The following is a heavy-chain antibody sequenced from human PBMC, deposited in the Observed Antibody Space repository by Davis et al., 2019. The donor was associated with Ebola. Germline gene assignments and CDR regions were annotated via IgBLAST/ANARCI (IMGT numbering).Heavy chain of an antibody. D-gene: IGHD5-12*01. J-gene: IGHJ4*02. V-gene: IGHV3-23*01. CDR3: AKDSNTGCLDY. CDR2: ISGGGGST. CDR1: GFTFSSYA. Sequence: GESLKISCAASGFTFSSYAMSWVRQAPGKGLEWVSAISGGGGSTYYADSVKGRFSISRDNSKNTLYLQMYSLRAEDTAVYYCAKDSNTGCLDYWGQGTLVTVSS.